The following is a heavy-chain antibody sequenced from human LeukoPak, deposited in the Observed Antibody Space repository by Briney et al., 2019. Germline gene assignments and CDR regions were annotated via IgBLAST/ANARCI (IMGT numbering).Heavy chain of an antibody. J-gene: IGHJ4*02. V-gene: IGHV3-30*14. Sequence: GGSLRLSCAASGFTFSTYAMHWVRQVPGKGLEWVALIAHDGSNKYYADSVKGRFTISRDNSKNTLYLQMNSLRAEDTAVYYCARRAGAYSHPYDYWGQGTLVTVSS. CDR2: IAHDGSNK. CDR1: GFTFSTYA. D-gene: IGHD4/OR15-4a*01. CDR3: ARRAGAYSHPYDY.